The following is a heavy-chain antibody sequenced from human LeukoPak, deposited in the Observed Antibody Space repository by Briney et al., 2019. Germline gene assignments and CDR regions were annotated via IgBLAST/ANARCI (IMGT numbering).Heavy chain of an antibody. Sequence: SETLSLTCAVYGVSFSGYYWTWIRQPPGKGLEWIGEINHSGSTNYNPSLKSRVTISVDTSKNQFSLNLNSVTAADTAVYYCARSGWYSFDYWGQGTLVTVSS. V-gene: IGHV4-34*01. CDR1: GVSFSGYY. CDR3: ARSGWYSFDY. J-gene: IGHJ4*02. CDR2: INHSGST. D-gene: IGHD6-19*01.